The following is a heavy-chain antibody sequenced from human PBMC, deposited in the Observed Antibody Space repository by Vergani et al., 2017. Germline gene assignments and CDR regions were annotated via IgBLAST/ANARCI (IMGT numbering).Heavy chain of an antibody. CDR3: AKVFMLSKIDITGTGAVDY. Sequence: EVQLLESGGGLVQPGGSLRLSCAASGFTFSSYAMSWVRQAPGKGLEWVSAISGSGGSTSYADSVKGRFTISRDNSKNTLYLQMNSLRAEDTAVYYCAKVFMLSKIDITGTGAVDYWGQGTLVTVSS. CDR1: GFTFSSYA. D-gene: IGHD1-20*01. J-gene: IGHJ4*02. V-gene: IGHV3-23*01. CDR2: ISGSGGST.